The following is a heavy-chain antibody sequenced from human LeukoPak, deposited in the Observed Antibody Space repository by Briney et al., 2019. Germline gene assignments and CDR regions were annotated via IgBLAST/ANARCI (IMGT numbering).Heavy chain of an antibody. J-gene: IGHJ6*02. CDR1: GYTFTSYG. Sequence: GASVKVSCKASGYTFTSYGISWVRQAPGQGLEWMGWISAYNGNTNYAQKLQGRVTMTTDTSTSTAYMELRSLRSDDTAVYYCARVGIVGATTGRYGMDVWGQGTTVTVSS. V-gene: IGHV1-18*01. D-gene: IGHD1-26*01. CDR2: ISAYNGNT. CDR3: ARVGIVGATTGRYGMDV.